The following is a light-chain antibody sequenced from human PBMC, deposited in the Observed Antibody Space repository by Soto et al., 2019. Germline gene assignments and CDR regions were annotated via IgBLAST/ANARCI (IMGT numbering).Light chain of an antibody. CDR3: ATEIDTLSLYV. V-gene: IGLV1-44*01. CDR1: SSNIGSNT. J-gene: IGLJ1*01. CDR2: SNN. Sequence: QSVLTQPPSASGTPGQRVTISCSGSSSNIGSNTVNWYQQLPGTAPKLLIYSNNQRPSGVPDRFSGSKSGTSASLAISGLSSGVVFNYKWATEIDTLSLYV.